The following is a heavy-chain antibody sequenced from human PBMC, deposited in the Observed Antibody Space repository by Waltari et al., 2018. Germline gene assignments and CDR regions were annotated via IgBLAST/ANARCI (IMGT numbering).Heavy chain of an antibody. CDR3: ARVLSTVQLGIFAY. CDR1: GYSFTAYY. Sequence: QVQMVQSGAEVKKPGASVKVSCKASGYSFTAYYLHWVRQAPGQGLEWMGRINPNSCATTYAQMFQGRVTMTRDASISTAYMEVTGLRSDDTAVYYCARVLSTVQLGIFAYWGQGTVVTVSS. V-gene: IGHV1-2*06. D-gene: IGHD7-27*01. CDR2: INPNSCAT. J-gene: IGHJ4*02.